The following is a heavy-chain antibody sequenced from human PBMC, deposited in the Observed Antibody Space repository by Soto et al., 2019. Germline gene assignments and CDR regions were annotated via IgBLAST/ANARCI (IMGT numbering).Heavy chain of an antibody. CDR1: GGSVRSGNHF. J-gene: IGHJ6*02. CDR3: ARCGAPLGYYCLYV. D-gene: IGHD5-12*01. V-gene: IGHV4-61*01. CDR2: MDYTGVT. Sequence: QVQLQESGPGLLKASETLSLTCSVSGGSVRSGNHFWNWIRQPPGRGLEWLGYMDYTGVTNYNPSLKSRFSMSVYTSKAQFSLNLTSLTASDTAVYYWARCGAPLGYYCLYVCSQVTTATVAS.